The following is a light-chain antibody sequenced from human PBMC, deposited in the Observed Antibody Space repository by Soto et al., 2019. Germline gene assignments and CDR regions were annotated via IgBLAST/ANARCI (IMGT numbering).Light chain of an antibody. V-gene: IGKV1-27*01. CDR2: AAS. CDR1: QAIGAY. Sequence: DIQVTQSPSSLSASLGDRVTITCRANQAIGAYLAWFQQQPGKVPKLLIYAASALQSGVPSRLSGSGSGTDFTLPISSLQPEDIATYYCQKYNSAPLTFGGGTKVEI. J-gene: IGKJ4*01. CDR3: QKYNSAPLT.